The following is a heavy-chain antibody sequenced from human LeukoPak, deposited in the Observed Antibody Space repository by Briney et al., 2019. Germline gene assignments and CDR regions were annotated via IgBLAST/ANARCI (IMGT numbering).Heavy chain of an antibody. CDR1: GFTFSSYA. J-gene: IGHJ4*02. Sequence: PGGSLRLXCAASGFTFSSYAMSWVRQAPGKGLEWVSAISGSGGSTYYADSVKGRFTISRDNSKNTLYLQMNSLRAEDTAVYYCAKGKDIVVVPAAYFDYWGQGTLVTVSS. CDR2: ISGSGGST. V-gene: IGHV3-23*01. CDR3: AKGKDIVVVPAAYFDY. D-gene: IGHD2-2*01.